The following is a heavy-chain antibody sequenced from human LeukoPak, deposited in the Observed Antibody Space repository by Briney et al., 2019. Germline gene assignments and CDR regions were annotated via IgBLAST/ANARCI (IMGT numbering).Heavy chain of an antibody. D-gene: IGHD2-15*01. CDR2: IRYDVSNK. CDR1: GFTFSSYG. CDR3: AQVDCSGGPCPGPLN. Sequence: GGSLRLACAASGFTFSSYGMHWVRQAPGKGLEWVAFIRYDVSNKYYADSVKGRFTISRDNSKNTLYLQMNSLRVEDTSVYYCAQVDCSGGPCPGPLNWGQGTLVTVSS. J-gene: IGHJ4*02. V-gene: IGHV3-30*02.